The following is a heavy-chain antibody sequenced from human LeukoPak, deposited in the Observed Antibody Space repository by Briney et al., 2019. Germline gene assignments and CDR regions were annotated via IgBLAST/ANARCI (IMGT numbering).Heavy chain of an antibody. CDR3: ATAEVVPAAADWAFDI. D-gene: IGHD2-2*01. J-gene: IGHJ3*02. CDR1: GYTFTSYA. V-gene: IGHV1-3*01. CDR2: INAGNGNT. Sequence: ASVKVSCKASGYTFTSYAMHWVRQAPGQRLEWMGWINAGNGNTKYSQKFQGRVTMTRNTSIRTAYMELSSLRSEDTAVYYCATAEVVPAAADWAFDIWGQGTMVTVSS.